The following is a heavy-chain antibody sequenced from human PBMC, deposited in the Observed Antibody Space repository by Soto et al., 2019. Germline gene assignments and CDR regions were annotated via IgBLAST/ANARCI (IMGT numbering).Heavy chain of an antibody. CDR2: IIPIFGTA. V-gene: IGHV1-69*13. CDR3: ARGGYYYGSGSYSSYYFDY. J-gene: IGHJ4*02. Sequence: ASVKVSCKASGGTFSSYAISWVRQAPGQGLEWMGGIIPIFGTANYAQKFQGRVTMTADASTSTAYMELSSLRSEDTAVYYCARGGYYYGSGSYSSYYFDYWGQGTLVTVSS. D-gene: IGHD3-10*01. CDR1: GGTFSSYA.